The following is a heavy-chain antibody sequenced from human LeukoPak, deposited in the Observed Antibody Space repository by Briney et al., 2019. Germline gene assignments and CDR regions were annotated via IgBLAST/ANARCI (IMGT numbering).Heavy chain of an antibody. CDR3: ARGLAAAANYHYYMDV. CDR2: IIPIFGTA. Sequence: SVKVSCKASGGTFSSYAISWVRQAPGQGLEWMGGIIPIFGTANYAQKFQGRVAITADESTSTAYMELSSLRSEDTAVYYCARGLAAAANYHYYMDVWGKGTTVTVSS. CDR1: GGTFSSYA. V-gene: IGHV1-69*13. J-gene: IGHJ6*03. D-gene: IGHD6-13*01.